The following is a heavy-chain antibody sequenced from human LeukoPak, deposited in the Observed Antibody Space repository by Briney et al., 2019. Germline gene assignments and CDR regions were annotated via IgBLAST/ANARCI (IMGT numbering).Heavy chain of an antibody. Sequence: SQTLSLTCTVSGGSISSGGYYWSWIRQPPGKGLEWIGYIYHSGSTYYNPSLKSRVTISVDRSKNQFSLKLSSVTAADTAVYYCARASQDRRAFDIWGQGTMVTVSS. CDR1: GGSISSGGYY. CDR3: ARASQDRRAFDI. D-gene: IGHD2-15*01. V-gene: IGHV4-30-2*01. J-gene: IGHJ3*02. CDR2: IYHSGST.